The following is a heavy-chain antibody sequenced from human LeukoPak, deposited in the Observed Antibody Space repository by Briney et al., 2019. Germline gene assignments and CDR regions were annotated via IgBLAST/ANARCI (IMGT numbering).Heavy chain of an antibody. D-gene: IGHD3-22*01. V-gene: IGHV3-30*03. CDR1: GLTFSSYG. CDR3: ARSPHNFYYDITGYHPLDTFDM. Sequence: AGRFLRLSCAAAGLTFSSYGMHWIRQAPGKGLEWVAVISYDGSRTNYIDSVRGRFTISRDTSKTTLYLQMDSLRPEDTAVYFSARSPHNFYYDITGYHPLDTFDMWGQGTMVTVSS. J-gene: IGHJ3*02. CDR2: ISYDGSRT.